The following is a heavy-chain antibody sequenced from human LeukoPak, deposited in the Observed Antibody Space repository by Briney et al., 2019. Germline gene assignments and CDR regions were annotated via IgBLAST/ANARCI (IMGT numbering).Heavy chain of an antibody. CDR1: GGSISSGDYY. J-gene: IGHJ4*02. CDR2: IYYSGST. CDR3: ARDADYGGNSGFDY. V-gene: IGHV4-30-4*08. Sequence: SQTLSLTCTVSGGSISSGDYYWSWIRQPPGKGLEWIGYIYYSGSTHYNPSLKSRVTISVDTSKNQFSLKLSSVTAADTAVYYCARDADYGGNSGFDYWGQGTLVTVSS. D-gene: IGHD4-23*01.